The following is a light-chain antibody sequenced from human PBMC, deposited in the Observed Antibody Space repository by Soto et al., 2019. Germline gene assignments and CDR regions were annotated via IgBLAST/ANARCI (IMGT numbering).Light chain of an antibody. Sequence: EIVLTQSPGTLSLSPGERATLSCRASQRVISDYLAWYQQKPGQAPRLLIYGASNRATGIPDRFSGSGSGTDFTLTISRLEPEDFAVYYCQPYNNWPLTFGGGTKVESK. V-gene: IGKV3-20*01. J-gene: IGKJ4*01. CDR1: QRVISDY. CDR3: QPYNNWPLT. CDR2: GAS.